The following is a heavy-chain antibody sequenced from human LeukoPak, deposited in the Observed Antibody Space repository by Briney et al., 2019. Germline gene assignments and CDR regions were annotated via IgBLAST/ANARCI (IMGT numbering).Heavy chain of an antibody. D-gene: IGHD2-15*01. Sequence: QAGGSLRLSCAASGFTFSSYAMSWVRQAPGKGLEWVSGISGSGGSTYYADSVKGRFTISGDNSKNTLYLQMNSLRAEDTAVYYCAKGWSGGSCYVRFDYWGQGTLVTVSS. J-gene: IGHJ4*02. V-gene: IGHV3-23*01. CDR3: AKGWSGGSCYVRFDY. CDR1: GFTFSSYA. CDR2: ISGSGGST.